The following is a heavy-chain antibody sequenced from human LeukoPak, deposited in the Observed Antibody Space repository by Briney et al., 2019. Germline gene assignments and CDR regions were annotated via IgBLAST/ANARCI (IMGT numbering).Heavy chain of an antibody. CDR3: ARNVYGEDDY. V-gene: IGHV1-18*04. Sequence: GASVKVSCKASGYTFTGYYMHWVRQAPGQGLEWMGWISAYNGNTNYAQKLQGRVTMTTDTSTSTAYMELRSLRSDDTAVYYCARNVYGEDDYWGQGTLVTVSS. J-gene: IGHJ4*02. CDR2: ISAYNGNT. CDR1: GYTFTGYY. D-gene: IGHD4-17*01.